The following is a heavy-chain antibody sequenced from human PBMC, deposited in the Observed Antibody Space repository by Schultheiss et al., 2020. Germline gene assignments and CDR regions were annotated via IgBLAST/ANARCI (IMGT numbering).Heavy chain of an antibody. CDR3: ARTVVVVITHPGAFDI. J-gene: IGHJ3*02. V-gene: IGHV1-18*01. CDR2: INPNSGGT. Sequence: ASVKVSCKASGYTFTNYGISWVRQAPGQGLEWMGRINPNSGGTNYAQKFQGRVTMTRDTSTSTVYMELSSLRSEDTAVYYCARTVVVVITHPGAFDIWGQGTMVTVAS. CDR1: GYTFTNYG. D-gene: IGHD3-22*01.